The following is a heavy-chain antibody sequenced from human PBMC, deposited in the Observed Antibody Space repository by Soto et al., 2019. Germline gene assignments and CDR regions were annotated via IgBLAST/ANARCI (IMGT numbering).Heavy chain of an antibody. CDR2: INPSGGST. V-gene: IGHV1-46*01. J-gene: IGHJ3*02. Sequence: ASVKVSCKASGYTFTSYYMHWVRQAPGQGLEWMGIINPSGGSTSYAQKFQGRVTMTRDTSTSTVYMELSSLRSEDTAVYYCALAAPNYCSGGSCYPGGAFDIWGQGTMVTVSS. CDR1: GYTFTSYY. D-gene: IGHD2-15*01. CDR3: ALAAPNYCSGGSCYPGGAFDI.